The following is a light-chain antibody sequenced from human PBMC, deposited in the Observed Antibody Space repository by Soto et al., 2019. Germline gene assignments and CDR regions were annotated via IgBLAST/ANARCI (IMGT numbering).Light chain of an antibody. CDR3: QQYGSSPRT. Sequence: EIVLTQSPATLSLSPGERATLSCRASQSVSSYLAWYQQKPGQAPRLLIYDASNRATGIPARFSGSGSGTDYTLTISGLEPEDFAVYYCQQYGSSPRTFGQGTKVDIK. CDR1: QSVSSY. CDR2: DAS. V-gene: IGKV3-20*01. J-gene: IGKJ1*01.